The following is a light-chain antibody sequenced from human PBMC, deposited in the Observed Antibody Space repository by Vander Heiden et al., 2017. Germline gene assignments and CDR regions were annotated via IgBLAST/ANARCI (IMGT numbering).Light chain of an antibody. V-gene: IGKV1-9*01. CDR3: QQHNSYPSIT. Sequence: DIQLTQSPSFLSASVGDRVTITCRASQGISSYLAWYQQKPGKAPKLLIYAASTLQSGVPSRFSGSGYGTEFTLTISSLQPEDFAGYYCQQHNSYPSITFGQGTPLEIK. J-gene: IGKJ5*01. CDR1: QGISSY. CDR2: AAS.